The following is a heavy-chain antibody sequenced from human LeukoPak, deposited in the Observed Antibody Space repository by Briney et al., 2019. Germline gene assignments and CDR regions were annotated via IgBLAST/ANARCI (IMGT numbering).Heavy chain of an antibody. CDR3: ARGPVYSSGLSDD. CDR2: ISYDGSNK. Sequence: GRSLRLSCAASGFTFSSYAMHWVRQAPGKGLEWVAVISYDGSNKYYADSVKGRFTIPRDNSKNTLYLQMNSLRAEDTAVYYCARGPVYSSGLSDDWGQGTLVTVSS. J-gene: IGHJ4*02. CDR1: GFTFSSYA. V-gene: IGHV3-30-3*01. D-gene: IGHD6-19*01.